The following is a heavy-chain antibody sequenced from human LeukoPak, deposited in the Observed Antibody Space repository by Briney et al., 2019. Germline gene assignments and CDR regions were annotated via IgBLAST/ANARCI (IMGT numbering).Heavy chain of an antibody. V-gene: IGHV3-48*01. D-gene: IGHD3-22*01. CDR3: ARGLHYYDSSGYYYPDAFDI. J-gene: IGHJ3*02. CDR1: GLTFSSYS. Sequence: GGSLRLSCAASGLTFSSYSMNWVRQAPGKGLEWVSFISSRSSTIYYADSVKGRFTISRDNAKNSLYLQVNSLRAEDTAVYYCARGLHYYDSSGYYYPDAFDIWGQGTMVSVSS. CDR2: ISSRSSTI.